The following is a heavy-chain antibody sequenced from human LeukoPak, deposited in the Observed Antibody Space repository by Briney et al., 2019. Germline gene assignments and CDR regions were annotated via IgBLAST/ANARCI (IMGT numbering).Heavy chain of an antibody. Sequence: PSETLSLTCTVSGGSISSSSAYWGWIRQSPGKGLEWIGSIYYSKNTYYNPSLKSRVTISVDKSKNQFSLKLSSVTAADTAVYYCARAPLGSSFYYFDYWGQGTLVTVSS. CDR2: IYYSKNT. CDR1: GGSISSSSAY. J-gene: IGHJ4*02. D-gene: IGHD6-13*01. CDR3: ARAPLGSSFYYFDY. V-gene: IGHV4-39*07.